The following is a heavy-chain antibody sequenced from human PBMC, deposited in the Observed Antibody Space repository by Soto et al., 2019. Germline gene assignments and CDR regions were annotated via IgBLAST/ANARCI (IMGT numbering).Heavy chain of an antibody. CDR2: IIPNFGTA. Sequence: SVKVSCKASGGTFSSYAISWVLQAPGQGLEWMGGIIPNFGTANYAQKFQGRVTITADESTSTAYMELSSLRSEDTAVYYCASKAGIAAAVALYYGMDVWGQGTTVTVS. J-gene: IGHJ6*02. D-gene: IGHD6-13*01. CDR1: GGTFSSYA. CDR3: ASKAGIAAAVALYYGMDV. V-gene: IGHV1-69*13.